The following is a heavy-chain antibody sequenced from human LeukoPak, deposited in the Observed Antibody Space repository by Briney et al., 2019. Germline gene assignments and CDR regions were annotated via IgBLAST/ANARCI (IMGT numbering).Heavy chain of an antibody. D-gene: IGHD3-16*01. CDR1: GGSISSSSYY. Sequence: SETLSLTCTVSGGSISSSSYYWSWIRQPAGKGLEWIGRIYTSGSTNYNPSLKSRVTISVDTSKNQFSLKLSSVTAADTAVYYCARDLGGDAFDIWGQGTMVTVSS. J-gene: IGHJ3*02. CDR2: IYTSGST. V-gene: IGHV4-61*02. CDR3: ARDLGGDAFDI.